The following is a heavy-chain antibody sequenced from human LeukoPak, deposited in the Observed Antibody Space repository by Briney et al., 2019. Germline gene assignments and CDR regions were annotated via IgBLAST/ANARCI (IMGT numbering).Heavy chain of an antibody. Sequence: ASVKVSCKASGYTFTSYDINWVRQATGQGLEWMGWMNPNSGNTGYAQKFRGRVTITRNTSISTAYMELSSLRSEDTAVYYCARATAQYSSSSSDYWGQGTLVTVSS. CDR2: MNPNSGNT. V-gene: IGHV1-8*03. D-gene: IGHD6-6*01. CDR1: GYTFTSYD. CDR3: ARATAQYSSSSSDY. J-gene: IGHJ4*02.